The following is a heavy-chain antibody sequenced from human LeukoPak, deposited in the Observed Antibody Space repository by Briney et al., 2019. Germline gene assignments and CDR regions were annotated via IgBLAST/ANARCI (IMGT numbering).Heavy chain of an antibody. V-gene: IGHV3-21*01. D-gene: IGHD1-26*01. CDR1: GFTFSSYG. CDR3: ARDVVRATPYYFDY. CDR2: ISSTSGYI. J-gene: IGHJ4*02. Sequence: PGGSLRLSCAASGFTFSSYGMNWVRQAPGKGLEWVSSISSTSGYIFYADSVKGRFTISRDNAKNSLYLQMNSLRAEDTAVYYCARDVVRATPYYFDYWGQGTLVTVSS.